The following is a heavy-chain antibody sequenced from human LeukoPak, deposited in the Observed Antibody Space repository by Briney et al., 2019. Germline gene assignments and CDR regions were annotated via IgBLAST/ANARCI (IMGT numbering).Heavy chain of an antibody. V-gene: IGHV3-23*01. D-gene: IGHD3-10*01. CDR3: AKGRGYYGSGTLLSGFDP. Sequence: PGGSLRLSCAASGFTFSSYWMSWVRQAPGKGLEGVSAISGSGGSTYYADSVKGRFTISRDNSKNTLYLQMNSLRAEDTAVYYCAKGRGYYGSGTLLSGFDPWGQGTLVTVSS. J-gene: IGHJ5*02. CDR2: ISGSGGST. CDR1: GFTFSSYW.